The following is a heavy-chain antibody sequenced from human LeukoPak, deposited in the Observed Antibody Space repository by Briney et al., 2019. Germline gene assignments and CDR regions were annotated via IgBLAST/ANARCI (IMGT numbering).Heavy chain of an antibody. J-gene: IGHJ5*02. V-gene: IGHV1-69*06. CDR1: RGTFSSYA. CDR3: ARDLRIAVAGPGWFDP. CDR2: SNPIFSTA. D-gene: IGHD6-19*01. Sequence: ASVKVSCKASRGTFSSYAISWVRQAPGQGLEWMGGSNPIFSTANYAQKFQGRVTITADKSTSTAYMELSSLRSEDTAVYYCARDLRIAVAGPGWFDPWGQGTLVTVSS.